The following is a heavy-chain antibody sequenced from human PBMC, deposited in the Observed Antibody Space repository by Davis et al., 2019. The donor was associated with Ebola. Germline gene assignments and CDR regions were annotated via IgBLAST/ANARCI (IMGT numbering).Heavy chain of an antibody. J-gene: IGHJ6*02. CDR3: AADRSSVYYYGMDV. D-gene: IGHD5/OR15-5a*01. Sequence: SVKVSCKASGFTFTSSAVQWVRQARGQRLEWIGWIVVGSGNTNYAQKFQERVTITRDMSTSTAYMELSSLRSEDTAVYYCAADRSSVYYYGMDVWGQGTTVTVSS. CDR2: IVVGSGNT. V-gene: IGHV1-58*01. CDR1: GFTFTSSA.